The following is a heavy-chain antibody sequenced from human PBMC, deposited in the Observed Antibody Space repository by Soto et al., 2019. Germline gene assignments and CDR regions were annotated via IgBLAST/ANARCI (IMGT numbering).Heavy chain of an antibody. CDR3: AREHSLWNGPYFDY. CDR1: GYTFTSYG. CDR2: ISAYNGNT. V-gene: IGHV1-18*01. Sequence: ASVKVSCKASGYTFTSYGISWVRQAPGQVLEWMGWISAYNGNTNYAQKLQGRVTMTTDTSTSTAYMELRSLRSDDTAVYYCAREHSLWNGPYFDYWGQGTLVTVSS. J-gene: IGHJ4*02. D-gene: IGHD5-18*01.